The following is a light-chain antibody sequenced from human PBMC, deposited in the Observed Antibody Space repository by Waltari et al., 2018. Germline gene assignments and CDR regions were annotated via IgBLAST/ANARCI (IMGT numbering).Light chain of an antibody. V-gene: IGKV3-15*01. Sequence: IVMTQSPATLSVSPGESATLSCRASQSVNTYLAWYQQKAGQAPRLLIYGASTRATGIAARFSGSGSGTEFTLTISSLQSEDVAVYYCQQHDNWPLTFGGGTKVEIK. CDR3: QQHDNWPLT. J-gene: IGKJ4*01. CDR1: QSVNTY. CDR2: GAS.